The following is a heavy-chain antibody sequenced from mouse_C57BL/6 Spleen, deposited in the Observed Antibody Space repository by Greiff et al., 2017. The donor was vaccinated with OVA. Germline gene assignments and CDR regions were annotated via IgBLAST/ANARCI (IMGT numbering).Heavy chain of an antibody. CDR1: GYTFTSYW. CDR3: ARLGDYDGY. J-gene: IGHJ2*01. CDR2: IDPSDSET. D-gene: IGHD2-4*01. V-gene: IGHV1-52*01. Sequence: QVQLQQPGAELVRPGSPVKLSCKASGYTFTSYWMHWVKQRPIQGLEWIGNIDPSDSETHYNQKFKDKATLTVDKSSSTAYMQLSSLTSEDSAVYYCARLGDYDGYWGQGTTLTVSS.